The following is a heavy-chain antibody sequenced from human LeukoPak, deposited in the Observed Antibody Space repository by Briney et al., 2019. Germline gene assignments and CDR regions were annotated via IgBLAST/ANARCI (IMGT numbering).Heavy chain of an antibody. D-gene: IGHD2-2*01. Sequence: GESLRLSCAASGFTFSSYAMHWVRQAPGKGLEYVSAISSNGGSTYYANSVKGRFTISRDNSKNTLYLQMGSLRAEDMAVYYCAKAPEVPAARLSYYYGMDVWGQGTTVTVSS. CDR2: ISSNGGST. CDR3: AKAPEVPAARLSYYYGMDV. V-gene: IGHV3-64*01. CDR1: GFTFSSYA. J-gene: IGHJ6*02.